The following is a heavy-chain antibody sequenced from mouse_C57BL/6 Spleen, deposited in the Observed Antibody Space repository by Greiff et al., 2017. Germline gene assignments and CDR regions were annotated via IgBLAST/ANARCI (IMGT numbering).Heavy chain of an antibody. D-gene: IGHD1-1*01. CDR1: GYTFTSYW. Sequence: VQLQQPGAELVKPGASVKMSCKASGYTFTSYWITWVKQRPGQGLAWIGDIYTGSGSTNYHEKFKGKATLTVDTSYSTAYMQLSSLTSEDSAVYFCALGYGSSYDYASDDGGQGTSVTVAS. CDR2: IYTGSGST. V-gene: IGHV1-55*01. CDR3: ALGYGSSYDYASDD. J-gene: IGHJ4*01.